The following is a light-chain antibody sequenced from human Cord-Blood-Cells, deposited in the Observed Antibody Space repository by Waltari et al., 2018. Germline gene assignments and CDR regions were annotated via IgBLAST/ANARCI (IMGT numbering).Light chain of an antibody. V-gene: IGLV2-11*01. CDR1: SSDVGGYNY. CDR3: CSYAGSYTYVV. J-gene: IGLJ2*01. Sequence: QSALTQPRSVSGSPGQSVTISCTGTSSDVGGYNYVSWYQQHPGKAPNLMIYDVSKRPSGAPDRFSGSKSGNTASLTISGLQAEDEADYYCCSYAGSYTYVVFGGGTKLTIL. CDR2: DVS.